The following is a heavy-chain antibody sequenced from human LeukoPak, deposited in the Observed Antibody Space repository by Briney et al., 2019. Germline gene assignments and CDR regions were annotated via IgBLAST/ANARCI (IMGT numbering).Heavy chain of an antibody. Sequence: GGSLRLSCAASGFTFSSYSMNWVRQAPGKGLEWVSSISSSSSYIYYADSVKGRFTISRDNAKNSLYLQMNSLRAEDTAVYYCARAAITVRGLWFDPWGQGTLVTVSS. CDR1: GFTFSSYS. J-gene: IGHJ5*02. CDR2: ISSSSSYI. CDR3: ARAAITVRGLWFDP. D-gene: IGHD4-11*01. V-gene: IGHV3-21*01.